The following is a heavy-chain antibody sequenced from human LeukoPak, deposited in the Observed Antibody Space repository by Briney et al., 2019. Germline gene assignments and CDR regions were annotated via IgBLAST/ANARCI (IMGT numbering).Heavy chain of an antibody. CDR3: ARGRSWVLWELPGS. V-gene: IGHV1-2*02. CDR1: GFTFNAYY. Sequence: ASVKVSCKASGFTFNAYYMHWVRQAPGQGLEWMGWINPTSGDTKFEQKFQGRVTMTRDPSISTAYMELNRLRSDDTAVYYCARGRSWVLWELPGSWGQGTLVTVSS. D-gene: IGHD1-26*01. J-gene: IGHJ4*02. CDR2: INPTSGDT.